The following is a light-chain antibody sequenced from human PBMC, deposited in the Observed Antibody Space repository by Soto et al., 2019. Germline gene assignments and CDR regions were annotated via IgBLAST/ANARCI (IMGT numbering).Light chain of an antibody. CDR1: HSVSSS. CDR2: GAS. Sequence: EVVMTQSPATLSVSPGERATLSCRASHSVSSSLAWYQQKPGQAPRLLIYGASNRATGIPDRFSGSGSGTDFTLTISRLEPEDFAVYYCQQYGSSGTFGQGTKVDIK. V-gene: IGKV3-20*01. J-gene: IGKJ1*01. CDR3: QQYGSSGT.